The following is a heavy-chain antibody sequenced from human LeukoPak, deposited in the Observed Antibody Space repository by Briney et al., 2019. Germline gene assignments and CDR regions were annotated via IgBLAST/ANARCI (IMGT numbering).Heavy chain of an antibody. CDR1: GFTFSSYS. CDR2: ISYDGSNK. CDR3: VATNWFDP. Sequence: PGGSLRLSCAASGFTFSSYSMNWVRQAPGKGLEWVAVISYDGSNKYYADSVKGRFTISRDNSKNTLYLQMNSLRAEDTAVYYCVATNWFDPWGQGTLVTVSS. J-gene: IGHJ5*02. V-gene: IGHV3-30*03.